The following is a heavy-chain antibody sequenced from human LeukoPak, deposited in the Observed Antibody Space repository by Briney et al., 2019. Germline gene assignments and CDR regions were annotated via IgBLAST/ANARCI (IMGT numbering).Heavy chain of an antibody. Sequence: GGSLRLSCAASGFTFSSYGMHWVRQAPGKGLEWVAVIWYDGSNKYYADSVKGRFTISRDNSKNTLYLQMNSLRAEDTAVYYCARDDYGDYGENWFDPWGQGTLVTVSS. CDR1: GFTFSSYG. D-gene: IGHD4-17*01. CDR3: ARDDYGDYGENWFDP. CDR2: IWYDGSNK. J-gene: IGHJ5*02. V-gene: IGHV3-33*01.